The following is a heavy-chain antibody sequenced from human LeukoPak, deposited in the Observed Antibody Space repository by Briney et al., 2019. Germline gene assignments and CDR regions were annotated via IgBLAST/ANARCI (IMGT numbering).Heavy chain of an antibody. Sequence: PGGSLRLSCAASGFTLSSYAMPWVRQAPGKGLEWVSVITTGGTTYYADSVKGRFTISRDNAKNSLYLQMNSLRAEDTAVYYCARDLGREGITMTYYFDYWGQGTLVTVSS. J-gene: IGHJ4*02. CDR2: ITTGGTT. V-gene: IGHV3-23*01. D-gene: IGHD3-22*01. CDR3: ARDLGREGITMTYYFDY. CDR1: GFTLSSYA.